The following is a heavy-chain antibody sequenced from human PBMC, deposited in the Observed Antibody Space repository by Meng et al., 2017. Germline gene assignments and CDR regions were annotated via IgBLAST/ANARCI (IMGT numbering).Heavy chain of an antibody. CDR1: GYTLTSYA. Sequence: VGLGKFWFGLKKPGASCRVSCQASGYTLTSYAMNWVRQAPGQGLEWMGWINTNTGNPTYDQGFTGRFVFSLDTSVSTAYLQISSLKAEDTAVYYCARLVAGTFGQLFDPWGQGTLVTVSS. J-gene: IGHJ5*02. V-gene: IGHV7-4-1*02. D-gene: IGHD2-15*01. CDR3: ARLVAGTFGQLFDP. CDR2: INTNTGNP.